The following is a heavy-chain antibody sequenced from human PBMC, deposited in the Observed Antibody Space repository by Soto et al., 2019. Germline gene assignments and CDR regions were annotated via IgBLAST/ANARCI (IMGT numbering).Heavy chain of an antibody. V-gene: IGHV3-7*03. CDR2: IKQDGSEK. Sequence: PGGSLRLSCTASGFTFTSHWMSWVRQAPGKGLEWVANIKQDGSEKRYVDSVKGRFTISRDNGKDSLDLQMNSLRVEDTAVYYCARYSYSSGPQDFWGQGTLVTVSS. J-gene: IGHJ4*02. CDR3: ARYSYSSGPQDF. CDR1: GFTFTSHW. D-gene: IGHD6-19*01.